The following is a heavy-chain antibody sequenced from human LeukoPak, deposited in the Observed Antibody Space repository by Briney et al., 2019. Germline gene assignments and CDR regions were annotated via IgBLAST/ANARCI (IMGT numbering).Heavy chain of an antibody. CDR2: INPNSGGT. V-gene: IGHV1-2*02. CDR1: GYTFTGYY. D-gene: IGHD1-1*01. CDR3: ARDLNDDYYYYMDV. J-gene: IGHJ6*03. Sequence: ASVKVSCKASGYTFTGYYMHWVRQAPGQGLEWMGWINPNSGGTNYAQKLQGRVTMTTDTSTSTAYMELRSLRSDDTAVYYCARDLNDDYYYYMDVWGQGTTVTISS.